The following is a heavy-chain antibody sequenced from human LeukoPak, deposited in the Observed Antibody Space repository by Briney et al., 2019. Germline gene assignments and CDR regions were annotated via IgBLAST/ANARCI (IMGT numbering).Heavy chain of an antibody. J-gene: IGHJ6*01. CDR1: GFTFSGFA. D-gene: IGHD2/OR15-2a*01. Sequence: GGSLRLSCAASGFTFSGFAMSWVRRTPGKGLEWVSGISGSGDNTLYAASVKGRFTISRDNSKNTLHLEMNSLRAEDTAIYYCAKMKGHPLQKYYMDVWGQGTTVTVSS. CDR3: AKMKGHPLQKYYMDV. V-gene: IGHV3-23*01. CDR2: ISGSGDNT.